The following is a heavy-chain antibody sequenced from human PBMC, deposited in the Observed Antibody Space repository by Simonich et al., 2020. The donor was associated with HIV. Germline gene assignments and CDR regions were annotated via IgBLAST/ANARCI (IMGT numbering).Heavy chain of an antibody. Sequence: QVQLQESGPGLVKPSETLSLTCIVSGGSIHNYFWSWSRQPPGRGLGWVGYIANGARTNYNPALKSRVTISVDTSKNQFSLKLNSVTAADTAVYYWARGGRHFDYWGQGTLVTVSS. J-gene: IGHJ4*02. CDR2: IANGART. V-gene: IGHV4-59*12. CDR1: GGSIHNYF. CDR3: ARGGRHFDY.